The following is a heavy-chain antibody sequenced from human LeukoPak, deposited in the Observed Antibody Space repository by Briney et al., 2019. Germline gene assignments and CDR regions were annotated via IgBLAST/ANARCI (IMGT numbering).Heavy chain of an antibody. J-gene: IGHJ1*01. CDR1: GGSTSSGGYY. CDR2: IYYSGST. CDR3: ARRGSGYPKYFQH. V-gene: IGHV4-31*03. D-gene: IGHD3-22*01. Sequence: SETLSLTCTVSGGSTSSGGYYWSWIRQHPGKGLEWIGYIYYSGSTYYNPSLRSRVTISVDTSKNQFSLRLSSVTAADTAVYYCARRGSGYPKYFQHWGQGTLVTVSS.